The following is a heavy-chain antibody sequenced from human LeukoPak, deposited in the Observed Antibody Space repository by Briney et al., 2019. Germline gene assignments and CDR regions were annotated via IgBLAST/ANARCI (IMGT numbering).Heavy chain of an antibody. V-gene: IGHV1-2*02. CDR1: GYTFTGYY. CDR2: INPNSGGT. CDR3: ARYHDSSGYYYLT. D-gene: IGHD3-22*01. J-gene: IGHJ4*02. Sequence: ASVNVSCKASGYTFTGYYMHWVRQAPGQGLEWMGWINPNSGGTNYAQKFQGRVTITRDTSISTAYMELSRLRSDDTAVYYCARYHDSSGYYYLTWGQGTLVTVSS.